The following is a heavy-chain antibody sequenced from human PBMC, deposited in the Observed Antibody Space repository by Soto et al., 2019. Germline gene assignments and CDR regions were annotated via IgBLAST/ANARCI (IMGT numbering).Heavy chain of an antibody. J-gene: IGHJ4*02. CDR2: SHQSGNT. CDR1: GVSISSHDW. CDR3: ATWDSSRFY. V-gene: IGHV4-4*02. Sequence: QVQLQESGPGLAKPSGTLSLTCAVSGVSISSHDWWTWVRQPPGKGLEWIGESHQSGNTNYNSSLESRVTISVDKSKNQFSLKLTSVTVADTAVYYCATWDSSRFYWGQGTLVTVSS. D-gene: IGHD6-13*01.